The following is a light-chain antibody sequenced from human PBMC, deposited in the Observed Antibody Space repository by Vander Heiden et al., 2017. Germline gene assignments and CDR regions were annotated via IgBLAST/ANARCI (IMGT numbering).Light chain of an antibody. J-gene: IGKJ1*01. CDR1: QTISRF. Sequence: DIQMTQSPSSLSASVGDSVTITCRASQTISRFVNWYQQKPGKAPKVLIYASSSLQSGVPSRFSGSGSGTDFTLTISSLQPEDFATYYCQQSYSSPRTFGQGTKVEIK. V-gene: IGKV1-39*01. CDR2: ASS. CDR3: QQSYSSPRT.